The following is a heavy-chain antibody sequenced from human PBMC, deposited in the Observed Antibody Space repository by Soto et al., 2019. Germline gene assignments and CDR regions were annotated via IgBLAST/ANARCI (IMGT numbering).Heavy chain of an antibody. CDR1: GYTFTGHY. J-gene: IGHJ4*02. D-gene: IGHD1-26*01. Sequence: PRPSVKVSCKASGYTFTGHYIHWVRQAPEQGPEWMGEIGPESGATRYAQRFQGRVTMTMDMSITTVYMELNNLSPDDTAVYYCGRGRSGQIVVFYWGQGTPVTVSS. CDR3: GRGRSGQIVVFY. CDR2: IGPESGAT. V-gene: IGHV1-2*02.